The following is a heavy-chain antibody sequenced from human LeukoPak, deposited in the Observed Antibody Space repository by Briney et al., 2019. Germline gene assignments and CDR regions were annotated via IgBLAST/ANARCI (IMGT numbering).Heavy chain of an antibody. CDR2: IIPIFGTA. CDR1: GGTFSSYA. V-gene: IGHV1-69*13. CDR3: ARDVANYYDSSEDAFDI. Sequence: ASVKVSCKASGGTFSSYAISWVRQAPGQGLEWMGGIIPIFGTANYAQKFQGRVTITADESTSTAYMELSSLRSEDTAVYYCARDVANYYDSSEDAFDIWGQGTMVTASS. D-gene: IGHD3-22*01. J-gene: IGHJ3*02.